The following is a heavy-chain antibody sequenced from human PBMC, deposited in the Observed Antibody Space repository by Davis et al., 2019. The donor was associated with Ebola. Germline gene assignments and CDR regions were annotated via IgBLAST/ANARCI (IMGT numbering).Heavy chain of an antibody. CDR3: AKTWRDVVVTAILDY. Sequence: PGGSLRLSCAASGFTFSSYGMHWVRQAPGKGLEWVAVISYDGSNKYYADSVKGRFTISRDNSKNTLYLQMNSLRAEDTAVYYCAKTWRDVVVTAILDYWGQGTLVTVSS. D-gene: IGHD2-21*02. V-gene: IGHV3-30*18. CDR1: GFTFSSYG. J-gene: IGHJ4*02. CDR2: ISYDGSNK.